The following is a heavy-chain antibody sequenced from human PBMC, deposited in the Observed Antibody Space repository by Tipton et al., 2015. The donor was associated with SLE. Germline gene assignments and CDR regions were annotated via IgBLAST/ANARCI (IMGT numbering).Heavy chain of an antibody. J-gene: IGHJ3*02. CDR1: GGSFSGYY. D-gene: IGHD6-13*01. CDR2: INHSGST. CDR3: ARVACIAAADHPLGAFDI. Sequence: AGLVKPSETLSLTCAVYGGSFSGYYWSWIRQPPGKGLEWIGEINHSGSTNYNPSLKSRVTISVDTSKNQFSLKLSSVTAADTAVYYCARVACIAAADHPLGAFDIWGQGTMVTVSS. V-gene: IGHV4-34*01.